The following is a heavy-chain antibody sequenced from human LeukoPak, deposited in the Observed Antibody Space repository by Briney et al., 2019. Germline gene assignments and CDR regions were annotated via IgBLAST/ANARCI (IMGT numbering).Heavy chain of an antibody. CDR3: ARTGYYYYGMDV. CDR2: ISDSGAYT. V-gene: IGHV3-23*01. J-gene: IGHJ6*02. D-gene: IGHD1/OR15-1a*01. CDR1: EFTFSNYA. Sequence: GGSLRLSCVASEFTFSNYAMTWVRQAPGKGLEWVSGISDSGAYTYYSDSVKGRFTISRDNSKNTLHVQMNSLRAEDTAVYYCARTGYYYYGMDVWGQGTTVTVSS.